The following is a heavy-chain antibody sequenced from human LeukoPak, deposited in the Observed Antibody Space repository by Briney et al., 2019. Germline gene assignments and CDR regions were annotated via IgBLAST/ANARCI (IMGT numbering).Heavy chain of an antibody. Sequence: PGGSLRLSCAASGFTFSSYWMSWVRQAPGEGLEWVANIKQDGTEKYYMDSVKGRFSISRDNAENSLYLQMNSLRAEDTAVYYCARDRFTVTTDYYGMDVWGQGTTVTVSS. D-gene: IGHD4-17*01. V-gene: IGHV3-7*01. CDR1: GFTFSSYW. CDR2: IKQDGTEK. CDR3: ARDRFTVTTDYYGMDV. J-gene: IGHJ6*02.